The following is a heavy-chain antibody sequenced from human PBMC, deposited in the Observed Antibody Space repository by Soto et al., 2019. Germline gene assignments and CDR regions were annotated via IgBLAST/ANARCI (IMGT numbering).Heavy chain of an antibody. CDR1: GFTFSSYW. Sequence: EVQLVESGGGLVQPGESLRLSCAASGFTFSSYWMHWVRQAPGKGLVWVSRINSDGSSTNYADSVKGQFTISRDNAKNTLYLQMNSLRAEDTAVYCCGSGASGSYRLDYWGQGTLVTVSS. V-gene: IGHV3-74*01. J-gene: IGHJ4*02. CDR3: GSGASGSYRLDY. D-gene: IGHD3-10*01. CDR2: INSDGSST.